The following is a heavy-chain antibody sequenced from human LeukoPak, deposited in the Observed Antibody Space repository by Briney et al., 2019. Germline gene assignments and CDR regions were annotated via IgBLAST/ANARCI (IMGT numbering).Heavy chain of an antibody. CDR3: ARGNPIRGVPYNWFDP. CDR1: GDSINSGNNY. D-gene: IGHD3-10*01. J-gene: IGHJ5*02. V-gene: IGHV4-61*09. Sequence: PSQTLSLTCTVSGDSINSGNNYWSWIRQPAGKGPEWIGHIYSSGTTNYNPSLKSRVTMSVDTSKNQFSLKLSSVTAADTAVYYCARGNPIRGVPYNWFDPWGQGTLVTVSS. CDR2: IYSSGTT.